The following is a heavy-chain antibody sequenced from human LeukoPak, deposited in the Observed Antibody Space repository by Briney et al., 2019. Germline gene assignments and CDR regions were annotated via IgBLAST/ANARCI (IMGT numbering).Heavy chain of an antibody. CDR2: INHSGST. CDR1: GGSFSGYY. Sequence: PSETLSLTCAVYGGSFSGYYWSWIRQPPGKGLEWIGEINHSGSTNYNPSLKSRVTISVDTSKNQFSLKLSSVTAADTAVYYCARGYGYSYAVDFDYWGQGTLVTVSS. J-gene: IGHJ4*02. CDR3: ARGYGYSYAVDFDY. D-gene: IGHD5-18*01. V-gene: IGHV4-34*01.